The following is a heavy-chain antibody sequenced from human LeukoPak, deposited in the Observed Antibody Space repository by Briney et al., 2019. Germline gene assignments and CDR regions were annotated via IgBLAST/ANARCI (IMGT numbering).Heavy chain of an antibody. CDR3: ARHSMVRGVIRSGLTQFDY. CDR1: GYSISSGYY. CDR2: IYHSGST. D-gene: IGHD3-10*01. V-gene: IGHV4-38-2*01. Sequence: PETLSLTCAVSGYSISSGYYWGWIRQPPGKGLEWIGSIYHSGSTYYNPSLKSRVTISVDTSKNQFSLKLSSVTAADTAVYYCARHSMVRGVIRSGLTQFDYWGQGTLVTVSS. J-gene: IGHJ4*02.